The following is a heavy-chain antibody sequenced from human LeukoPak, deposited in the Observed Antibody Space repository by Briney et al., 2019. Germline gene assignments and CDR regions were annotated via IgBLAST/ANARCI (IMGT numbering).Heavy chain of an antibody. Sequence: SETLSLTCTVSGGSISSSSYYWGWIRQPPGKGLEWIGSIYYSGSTYYNPSLKSRVTISVDTSKNQFSLKLSSVTAADTAVYYCARGRDYGNYFDYWGQGTLVTVSS. CDR2: IYYSGST. CDR1: GGSISSSSYY. D-gene: IGHD4-17*01. CDR3: ARGRDYGNYFDY. J-gene: IGHJ4*02. V-gene: IGHV4-39*07.